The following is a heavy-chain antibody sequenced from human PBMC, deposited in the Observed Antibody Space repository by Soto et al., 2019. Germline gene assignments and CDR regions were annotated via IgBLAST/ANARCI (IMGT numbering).Heavy chain of an antibody. J-gene: IGHJ5*02. CDR1: GYIFTSYG. CDR3: ARGGVGATSGWFDP. D-gene: IGHD1-26*01. V-gene: IGHV1-18*01. Sequence: QVQLVQSGAEVKKPGASVMVSCKTSGYIFTSYGVSWVRQAPGQGLEWMGWITAYNGNTNYAQKFQGRVTMITDTSTTTAYMELKSLRSDDTAVYYCARGGVGATSGWFDPWGKGTLVTV. CDR2: ITAYNGNT.